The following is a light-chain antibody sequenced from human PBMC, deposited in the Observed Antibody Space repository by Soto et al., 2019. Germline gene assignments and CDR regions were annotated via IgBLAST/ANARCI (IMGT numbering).Light chain of an antibody. V-gene: IGLV1-44*01. CDR1: NSNIGINT. Sequence: QSALTQPPSASGTPGQRVTISCSGSNSNIGINTVNWYQQLPGAAPKLLIYTNNQRPSGVPDRFSASKSGTSASLAISGLQSEDEADYYCAAWDDSLNGYVFGTGTKVTVL. CDR2: TNN. CDR3: AAWDDSLNGYV. J-gene: IGLJ1*01.